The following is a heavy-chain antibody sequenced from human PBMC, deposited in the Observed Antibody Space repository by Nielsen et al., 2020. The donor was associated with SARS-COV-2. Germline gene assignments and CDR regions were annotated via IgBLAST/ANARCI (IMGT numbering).Heavy chain of an antibody. D-gene: IGHD6-19*01. CDR1: GFSLSNARMG. CDR2: IFSNDEK. Sequence: PTLVKPTETLTLPCTVSGFSLSNARMGVSWIRQPPGKALEWLAHIFSNDEKSYSTSLKSRLTISKDTSKSQVVLTMTNMDPVDTATYYCARSYSSGWYRYYYYYYMDVWGKGTTVTVSS. V-gene: IGHV2-26*01. CDR3: ARSYSSGWYRYYYYYYMDV. J-gene: IGHJ6*03.